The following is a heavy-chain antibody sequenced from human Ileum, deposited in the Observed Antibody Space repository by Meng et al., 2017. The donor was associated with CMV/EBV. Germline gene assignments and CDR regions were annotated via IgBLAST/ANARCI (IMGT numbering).Heavy chain of an antibody. CDR1: GFTFSNHG. J-gene: IGHJ4*02. D-gene: IGHD3-9*01. Sequence: GESLKISCAASGFTFSNHGMSWVRQAPGKGLEWVAAINGGGGDTYYAASVKGRFTISRDNSNNMLFLQVNSLRADDTAVYYCAQFRNSDWLLALVYWGQGTLVTVS. V-gene: IGHV3-23*01. CDR2: INGGGGDT. CDR3: AQFRNSDWLLALVY.